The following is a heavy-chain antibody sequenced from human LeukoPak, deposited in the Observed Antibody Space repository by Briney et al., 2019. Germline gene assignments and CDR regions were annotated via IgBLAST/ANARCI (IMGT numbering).Heavy chain of an antibody. V-gene: IGHV3-23*01. D-gene: IGHD6-6*01. Sequence: GSLRLSCAASGFTFTSYSMNWVRQAPGKGLEWVSTISGGGGSTYYADSVKGRFTISRDNSKNTLYLQVNSLRAEDTAVYYCAKGVGSSLFLGYYWGQGTPVTVSS. CDR1: GFTFTSYS. J-gene: IGHJ4*02. CDR2: ISGGGGST. CDR3: AKGVGSSLFLGYY.